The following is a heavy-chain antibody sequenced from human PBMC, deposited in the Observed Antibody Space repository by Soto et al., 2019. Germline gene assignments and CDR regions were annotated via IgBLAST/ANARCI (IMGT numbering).Heavy chain of an antibody. V-gene: IGHV1-2*04. D-gene: IGHD3-3*01. CDR3: ARKSGYYYGMDV. J-gene: IGHJ6*02. CDR2: INPNSGGT. Sequence: GASVKACWKAPGYTFTGYYMHWVRQAPGQGLEWMGWINPNSGGTNYAQKFQGWVTMTRDTSTSTAYMELRSLRSDDTAVYYCARKSGYYYGMDVWGQGTTVTVSS. CDR1: GYTFTGYY.